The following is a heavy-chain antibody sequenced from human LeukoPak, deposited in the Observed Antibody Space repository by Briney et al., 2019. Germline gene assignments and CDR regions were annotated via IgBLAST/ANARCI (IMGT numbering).Heavy chain of an antibody. CDR3: ARDPNLRQMEPISDAFDI. CDR1: GGTFSSYA. CDR2: IIPIFGTA. Sequence: SVKVSCRASGGTFSSYAIRWLRQAPGQGLEWMGRIIPIFGTANYAQKFQGRVTITTDESTSTAYMELSSLRSEDTAVYYCARDPNLRQMEPISDAFDIWGQGTMVTVSS. V-gene: IGHV1-69*05. D-gene: IGHD5-24*01. J-gene: IGHJ3*02.